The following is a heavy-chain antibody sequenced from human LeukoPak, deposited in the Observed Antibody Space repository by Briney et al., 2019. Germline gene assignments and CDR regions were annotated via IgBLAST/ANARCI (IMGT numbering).Heavy chain of an antibody. J-gene: IGHJ6*02. Sequence: GGSLRLSCAASGFTFSSYVMHWVRQAPGKGLEWVAVISYDGGNKYYADSVKGRFTISRDNSKNTLYLQMNSLRSDDTAVYYCVEEYYDVWSGGYYYYDGMDVWGQGTTVTVSS. CDR2: ISYDGGNK. D-gene: IGHD3-3*01. CDR1: GFTFSSYV. CDR3: VEEYYDVWSGGYYYYDGMDV. V-gene: IGHV3-30*18.